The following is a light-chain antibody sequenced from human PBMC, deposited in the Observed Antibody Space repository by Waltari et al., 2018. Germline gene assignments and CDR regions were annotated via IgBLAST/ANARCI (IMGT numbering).Light chain of an antibody. CDR1: SSDIGGYNY. CDR2: DVS. J-gene: IGLJ3*02. V-gene: IGLV2-14*03. CDR3: SSYTSSGTPWV. Sequence: QSALTQPASVSGSPGQSITISCTGTSSDIGGYNYASWYQEHPGRAPKLMIFDVSDRPSGVSNRFSGSKSGNTASLTISGLQADDEADYYCSSYTSSGTPWVFGGGTKLTVL.